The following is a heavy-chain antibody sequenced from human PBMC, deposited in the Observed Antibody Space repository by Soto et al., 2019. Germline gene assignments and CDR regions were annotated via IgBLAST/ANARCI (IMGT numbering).Heavy chain of an antibody. CDR3: ARLSWGAVAGFADY. D-gene: IGHD6-19*01. CDR1: GGSFSGYY. Sequence: PSETLSLTCAVYGGSFSGYYWSWIRQPPGKGLEWIGEINHSGSTNYNPSLKSRDTISVDTSKNQFSLKLSSVTAADTAVYYCARLSWGAVAGFADYWGQGTLVTVSS. V-gene: IGHV4-34*01. CDR2: INHSGST. J-gene: IGHJ4*02.